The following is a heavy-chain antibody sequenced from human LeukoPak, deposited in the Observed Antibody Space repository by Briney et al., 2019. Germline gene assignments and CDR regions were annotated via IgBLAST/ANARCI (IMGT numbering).Heavy chain of an antibody. J-gene: IGHJ3*02. Sequence: SETLSLTCTVSGGPISSYFWSWIRQPPGKGLEWIGYIYSTGSTNYNPSLRGRVTISVDTSKNQFSLKLRSVTAADTAVYYCARREAQPMWGQGTMVTVSS. V-gene: IGHV4-59*08. CDR2: IYSTGST. CDR1: GGPISSYF. D-gene: IGHD2-2*01. CDR3: ARREAQPM.